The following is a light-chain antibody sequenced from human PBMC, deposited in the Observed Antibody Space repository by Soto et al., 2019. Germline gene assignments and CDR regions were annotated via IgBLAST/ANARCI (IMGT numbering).Light chain of an antibody. CDR2: EVS. CDR3: SSYTSSNTVI. J-gene: IGLJ2*01. CDR1: SSDVGGYNY. V-gene: IGLV2-14*01. Sequence: QSALTPPDSVSGSPGQSITISCTGTSSDVGGYNYVSWYQQYPGKAPKLMIYEVSNRPSGVSNHFSASKSGNTASLTISGLLAEDEADYYCSSYTSSNTVIFGGGTKLTVL.